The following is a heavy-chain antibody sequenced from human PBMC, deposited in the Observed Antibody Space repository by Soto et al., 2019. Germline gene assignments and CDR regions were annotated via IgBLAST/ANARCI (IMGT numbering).Heavy chain of an antibody. V-gene: IGHV5-10-1*01. CDR2: IDPSDSYT. CDR3: ARHFRYSYGYGY. CDR1: GYSFTSYW. D-gene: IGHD5-18*01. Sequence: GESLKISCKGSGYSFTSYWISWVRQMPGKGLEWMGRIDPSDSYTNYSPPFQGHVTISADKSISTAYLQWSSLKASDTAMYYCARHFRYSYGYGYWGQGTLVTVS. J-gene: IGHJ4*02.